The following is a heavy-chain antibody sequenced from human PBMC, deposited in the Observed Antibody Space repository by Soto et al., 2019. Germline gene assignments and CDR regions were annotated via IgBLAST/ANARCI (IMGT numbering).Heavy chain of an antibody. CDR1: GGTFSSYA. CDR3: ARIGRSGRQPDY. CDR2: IIPIFGTA. V-gene: IGHV1-69*01. Sequence: QVQLVQSGAEVKKPGSSVKVSFKASGGTFSSYAISWVRQAPGQGLEWMGGIIPIFGTANYAQKFQGRVTITADESTSTAYMELSSLRSDATAVYYCARIGRSGRQPDYCGQGTVVTVSS. D-gene: IGHD3-10*01. J-gene: IGHJ4*02.